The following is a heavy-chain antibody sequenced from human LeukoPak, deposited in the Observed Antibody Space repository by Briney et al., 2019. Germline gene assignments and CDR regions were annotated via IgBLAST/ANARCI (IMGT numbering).Heavy chain of an antibody. CDR1: GFTFSSYA. CDR2: ISYDGSNK. Sequence: GRSLRLSCAASGFTFSSYAMHWVRQAPGKGLEWVAVISYDGSNKYYADPVKGRFTISRDNSKNTLYLQMNSLRAEDTAVYYCARDLRDIVVVPAAIAGGFDAWGQGTLVTVSS. V-gene: IGHV3-30*04. CDR3: ARDLRDIVVVPAAIAGGFDA. J-gene: IGHJ5*02. D-gene: IGHD2-2*02.